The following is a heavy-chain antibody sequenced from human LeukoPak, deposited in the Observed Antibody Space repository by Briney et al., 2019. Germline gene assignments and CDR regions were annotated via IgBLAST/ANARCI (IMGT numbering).Heavy chain of an antibody. D-gene: IGHD4-17*01. V-gene: IGHV3-30-3*01. J-gene: IGHJ4*02. CDR1: GFTFSSYA. CDR3: ARDPASPPVSTVLDY. Sequence: GGSLRLSCAASGFTFSSYAMHWVRQAPGKGLEWVAVISYDGSNKYYADSVKGRFTISRDNSKNTLYLQMNSLRAEDTAVYYCARDPASPPVSTVLDYWGQGTLVTVSS. CDR2: ISYDGSNK.